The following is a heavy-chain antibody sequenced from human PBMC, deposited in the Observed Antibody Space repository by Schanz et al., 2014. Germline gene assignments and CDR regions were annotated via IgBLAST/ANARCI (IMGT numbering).Heavy chain of an antibody. V-gene: IGHV3-30*18. CDR3: AKDRRACSGGSCYSHDAFDI. Sequence: QVQLVESGGGVVQPGRSLRLSCAASGFSFSSYGMHWVRQAPGKGLEWVAVTSYDGSNKYYADSVKGRFTISRDNSKNTLYLQKNSLRAEDTAVYYCAKDRRACSGGSCYSHDAFDIWGQGTTVTVSS. J-gene: IGHJ3*02. CDR1: GFSFSSYG. CDR2: TSYDGSNK. D-gene: IGHD2-15*01.